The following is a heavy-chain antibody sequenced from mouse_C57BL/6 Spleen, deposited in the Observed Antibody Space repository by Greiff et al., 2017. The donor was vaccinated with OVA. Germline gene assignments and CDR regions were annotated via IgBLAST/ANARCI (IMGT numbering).Heavy chain of an antibody. J-gene: IGHJ1*03. D-gene: IGHD2-4*01. CDR1: GYTFTSYW. CDR2: IYPSDSET. CDR3: ARGYYDSRYFDV. V-gene: IGHV1-61*01. Sequence: QVQLKQPGAELVRPGSSVKLSCKASGYTFTSYWMDWVKQRPGQGLEWIGNIYPSDSETHYNQKFKDKATLTVDKSSSTAYMQLSSLTSEDSAVYYCARGYYDSRYFDVWGTGTTVTVSS.